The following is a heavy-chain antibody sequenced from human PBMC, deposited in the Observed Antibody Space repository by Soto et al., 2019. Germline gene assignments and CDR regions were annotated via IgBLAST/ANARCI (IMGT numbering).Heavy chain of an antibody. J-gene: IGHJ3*02. V-gene: IGHV1-2*02. CDR1: GYPVTAYY. CDR3: ARGGGVGVAGSAAFDM. Sequence: QLHLVQSGAVVKKPGASVTVSCSASGYPVTAYYMHWVRQAPGRGLEWMGGINPATGAAKYTQTFKGRVTVTRDTSTGTVFLELGGRTSEDTAVFYLARGGGVGVAGSAAFDMWGQGTLVTVSS. D-gene: IGHD3-3*01. CDR2: INPATGAA.